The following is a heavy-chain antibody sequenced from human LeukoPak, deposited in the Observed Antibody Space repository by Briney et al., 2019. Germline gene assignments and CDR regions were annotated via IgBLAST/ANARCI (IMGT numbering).Heavy chain of an antibody. CDR3: ATRNLAAAADNFDY. Sequence: SVKVSCKASGGTFSSYAISWVRQAPGQGLEWMGGIIPIFGTANYAQKFQGRVTITADESTSTAYMELSSLRSEDTAVYYCATRNLAAAADNFDYWGQGTLVTVSS. V-gene: IGHV1-69*13. CDR1: GGTFSSYA. J-gene: IGHJ4*02. CDR2: IIPIFGTA. D-gene: IGHD6-25*01.